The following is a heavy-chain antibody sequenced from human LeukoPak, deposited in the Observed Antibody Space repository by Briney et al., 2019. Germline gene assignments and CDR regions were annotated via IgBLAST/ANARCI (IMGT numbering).Heavy chain of an antibody. Sequence: GGSLRLSCAASGFTFSSYWMNWVRQAPGTGLEWVSHISSSGRTIYYADSVKGRFTISRDNAKNSLYLQMNSLRADDTAVYYCARDSAGDYVDYWGQGTLVTVSS. CDR3: ARDSAGDYVDY. CDR1: GFTFSSYW. J-gene: IGHJ4*02. D-gene: IGHD4-17*01. CDR2: ISSSGRTI. V-gene: IGHV3-48*04.